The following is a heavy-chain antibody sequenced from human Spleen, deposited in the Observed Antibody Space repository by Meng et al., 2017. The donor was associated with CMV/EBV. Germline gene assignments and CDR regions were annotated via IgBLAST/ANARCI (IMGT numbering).Heavy chain of an antibody. V-gene: IGHV3-30*02. CDR1: GFTFSNYG. J-gene: IGHJ2*01. CDR3: ARDAYCGGECRYFDR. D-gene: IGHD2-21*01. Sequence: GESLKISCAASGFTFSNYGIHWVRQAPDKGLEWVAFIRYAGSNEYYADSVKGRFTISRDTSKNTLYLQMNILRTEDTAVYFCARDAYCGGECRYFDRWGRGTLVTVSS. CDR2: IRYAGSNE.